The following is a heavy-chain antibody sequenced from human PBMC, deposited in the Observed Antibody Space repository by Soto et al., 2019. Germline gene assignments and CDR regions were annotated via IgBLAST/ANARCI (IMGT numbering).Heavy chain of an antibody. V-gene: IGHV3-33*01. D-gene: IGHD4-17*01. CDR1: GFPFSVYG. Sequence: QVQLVESGGGVVLPGGSLRISCAASGFPFSVYGMHWFRQAPGKGLEWVPVTWYDGTNKYYAESVKGLFIISRDNSKNSLDLQMNSLRAEDRAVYHWARPQVDSVDYLRAFDIWGPGAPVTVSS. CDR3: ARPQVDSVDYLRAFDI. J-gene: IGHJ3*02. CDR2: TWYDGTNK.